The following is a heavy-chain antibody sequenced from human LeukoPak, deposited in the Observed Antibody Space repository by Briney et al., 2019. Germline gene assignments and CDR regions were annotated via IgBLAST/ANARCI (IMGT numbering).Heavy chain of an antibody. J-gene: IGHJ4*02. CDR1: GTSISGSDW. CDR2: IYHSGNT. D-gene: IGHD3-22*01. CDR3: ARGGKSGYYYAY. V-gene: IGHV4-4*02. Sequence: SETLSLTCVVSGTSISGSDWWSWVRQPPGKGLEWIGEIYHSGNTNYNPSLKSRVTISVDKSKNQFSLMLTSVTAADTAVYYCARGGKSGYYYAYWGQGTLVTVSS.